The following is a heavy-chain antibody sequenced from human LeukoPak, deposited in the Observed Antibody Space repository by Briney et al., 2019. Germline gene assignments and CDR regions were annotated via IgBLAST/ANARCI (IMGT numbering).Heavy chain of an antibody. CDR3: SRGGTLNPLYYDGSGHFDY. CDR2: INWNGGST. D-gene: IGHD3-22*01. Sequence: GGSLRLSCAASGFTFDDYGMSWVRQAPGKGLEWVSGINWNGGSTGYADSLKGRFTISRDNAKNSLYLQMNSLRAEDTAFYYCSRGGTLNPLYYDGSGHFDYWGQGALVTVSS. J-gene: IGHJ4*02. V-gene: IGHV3-20*04. CDR1: GFTFDDYG.